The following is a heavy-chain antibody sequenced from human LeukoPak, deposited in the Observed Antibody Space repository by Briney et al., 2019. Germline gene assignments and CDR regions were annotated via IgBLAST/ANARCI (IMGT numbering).Heavy chain of an antibody. CDR3: AKVKRYSSSWSPHPDY. Sequence: GGSLRLSCAASGFTFSSYWMSWVRQAPGKGLEWVANIKQDGSEKYYVDSVKGRFTISRDNAKNSLYLQMNSLRAEDTAVYYCAKVKRYSSSWSPHPDYWGQGTLVTVSS. CDR2: IKQDGSEK. D-gene: IGHD6-13*01. J-gene: IGHJ4*02. CDR1: GFTFSSYW. V-gene: IGHV3-7*01.